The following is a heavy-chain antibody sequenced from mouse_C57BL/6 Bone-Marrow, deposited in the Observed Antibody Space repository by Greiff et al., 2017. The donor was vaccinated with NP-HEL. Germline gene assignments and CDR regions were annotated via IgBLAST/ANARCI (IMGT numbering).Heavy chain of an antibody. V-gene: IGHV5-9-1*02. CDR3: TRATVVAYYYAMDY. J-gene: IGHJ4*01. CDR2: ISSGGDYI. Sequence: EVQVVESGEGLVKPGGSLKLSCAASGFTFSSYAMSWVRQTPEKRLEWVAYISSGGDYIYYADTVKGRFTISRDNARNTLYLQMSSLKSEDTAMYYCTRATVVAYYYAMDYWGQGTSVTVSS. D-gene: IGHD1-1*01. CDR1: GFTFSSYA.